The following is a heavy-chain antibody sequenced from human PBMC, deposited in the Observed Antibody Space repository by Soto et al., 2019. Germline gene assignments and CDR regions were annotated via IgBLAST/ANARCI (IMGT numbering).Heavy chain of an antibody. CDR1: GFTFRSYS. Sequence: EVQLVESGGGLIQPGGSLRLSCAASGFTFRSYSMNWVRQAPGKGLEWVSYISGIGTRYYADFVKGRFTISRDNAKNSLFLQMNSLRHEDTAVYYCVRHSEATIWNWYLDLWGRGTLVSVSS. D-gene: IGHD5-12*01. CDR2: ISGIGTR. J-gene: IGHJ2*01. V-gene: IGHV3-48*02. CDR3: VRHSEATIWNWYLDL.